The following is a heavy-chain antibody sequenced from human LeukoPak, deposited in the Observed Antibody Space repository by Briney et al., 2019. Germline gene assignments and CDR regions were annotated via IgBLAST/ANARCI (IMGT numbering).Heavy chain of an antibody. CDR1: GFTFSSYG. Sequence: QSGKSLRLSCAASGFTFSSYGMHWVRQAPGKGMEWVALISYDGGNKYYADSVKGRITISRDNSKNTLFLQMNSLRTEDTAVYYCAKDRRGYDFWSGGYYHYGMDVWGQGTTVTVSS. V-gene: IGHV3-30*18. CDR3: AKDRRGYDFWSGGYYHYGMDV. CDR2: ISYDGGNK. J-gene: IGHJ6*02. D-gene: IGHD3-3*01.